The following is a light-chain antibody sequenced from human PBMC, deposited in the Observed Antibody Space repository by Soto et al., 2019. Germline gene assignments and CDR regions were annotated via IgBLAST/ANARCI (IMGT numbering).Light chain of an antibody. CDR1: QGISSY. CDR2: AAS. Sequence: AIRMTQSPSSFSASTGDRVTITCRASQGISSYLAWYQQKPGKAPNLLIYAASTLQSGVPSRFSGGGSGTDFTLTISCLQPEDFATYYCQQYYDYPWTFGQGTKVEIK. J-gene: IGKJ1*01. CDR3: QQYYDYPWT. V-gene: IGKV1-8*01.